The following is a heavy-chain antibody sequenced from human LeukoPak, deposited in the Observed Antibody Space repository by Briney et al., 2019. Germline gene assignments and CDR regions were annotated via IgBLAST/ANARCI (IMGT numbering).Heavy chain of an antibody. CDR2: INPDRDGA. CDR1: GYTFTAYY. V-gene: IGHV1-2*02. D-gene: IGHD3-16*01. CDR3: ATVSGGSLDI. J-gene: IGHJ3*02. Sequence: ASVKVSCKASGYTFTAYYMHGVRQAPGQGLELMAWINPDRDGANYVQKFQGRVTMTRDTSISTAYMELSRLRSDDTAMYYCATVSGGSLDIWGQGTLVTVSS.